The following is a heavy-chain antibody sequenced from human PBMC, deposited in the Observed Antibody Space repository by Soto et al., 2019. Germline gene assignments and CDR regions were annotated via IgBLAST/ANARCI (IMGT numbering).Heavy chain of an antibody. Sequence: SVKVSCKASGYTFTSYAMHWVRQAPGQRLEWMGWINAGNGNTKYSQKFQGRVTITRDTSASTAYMELSSLRSEDTAVYYCAKSATVPAAIAYWGQGTLVTVSS. CDR2: INAGNGNT. V-gene: IGHV1-3*01. D-gene: IGHD2-2*02. J-gene: IGHJ4*02. CDR1: GYTFTSYA. CDR3: AKSATVPAAIAY.